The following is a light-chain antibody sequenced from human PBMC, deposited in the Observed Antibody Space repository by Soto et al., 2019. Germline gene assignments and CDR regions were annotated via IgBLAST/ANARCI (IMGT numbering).Light chain of an antibody. Sequence: SALTPPASVSASPGQSITISCTETSSDVGGYNYVSWYQHHPGKAPKLMIFDVSYRPSGVSDRFSGSKSGNTASLTISGLQAEDEADYYCTSYTVSSTLVFGTGTKVTVL. CDR3: TSYTVSSTLV. J-gene: IGLJ1*01. CDR1: SSDVGGYNY. V-gene: IGLV2-14*03. CDR2: DVS.